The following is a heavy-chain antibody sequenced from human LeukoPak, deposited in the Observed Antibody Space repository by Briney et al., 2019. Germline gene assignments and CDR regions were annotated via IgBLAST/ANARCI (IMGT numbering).Heavy chain of an antibody. CDR1: GFTFSSYA. J-gene: IGHJ4*02. V-gene: IGHV3-23*01. Sequence: GGSLRLSCAASGFTFSSYAMSWVRQAPGKGLEWVSAISGGGGSTYYADSVKGRFTISRDNSKNTLYLQMNSLRAEDTAVYYCAKVTSFLYYYDSSGYYSYFDYWGQGTLVTVSS. CDR3: AKVTSFLYYYDSSGYYSYFDY. CDR2: ISGGGGST. D-gene: IGHD3-22*01.